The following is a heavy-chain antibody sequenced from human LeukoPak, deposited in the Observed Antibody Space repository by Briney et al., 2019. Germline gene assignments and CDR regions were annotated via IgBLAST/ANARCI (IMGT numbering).Heavy chain of an antibody. J-gene: IGHJ4*02. V-gene: IGHV4-39*07. Sequence: SETLSLTCTVSGGSISSSSYYWGWIRQPPGKGLEWIGSIYYSGSTYYNPSLKSRVTISVDTSKNQFSLKLSSVTAADTAVYYCARGGFGEGLWFGEGYWGQGTLVTVSS. CDR3: ARGGFGEGLWFGEGY. CDR2: IYYSGST. D-gene: IGHD3-10*01. CDR1: GGSISSSSYY.